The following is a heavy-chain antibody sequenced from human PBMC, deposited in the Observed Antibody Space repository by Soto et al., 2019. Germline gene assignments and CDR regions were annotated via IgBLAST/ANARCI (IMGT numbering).Heavy chain of an antibody. Sequence: ASVKVSCKASGGSLSTNPISWVRQAPGQGLEWMGGTGSGTGPGNHAQKFQGRPTVTADKSTSTVYMELTNLSSEDTAVYYCARRDSGGFYRFFDSWGQGTLVTVS. D-gene: IGHD2-15*01. V-gene: IGHV1-69*06. J-gene: IGHJ4*02. CDR3: ARRDSGGFYRFFDS. CDR1: GGSLSTNP. CDR2: TGSGTGPG.